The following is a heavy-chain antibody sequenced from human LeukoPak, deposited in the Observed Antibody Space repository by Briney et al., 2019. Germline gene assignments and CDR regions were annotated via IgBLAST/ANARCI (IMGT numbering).Heavy chain of an antibody. J-gene: IGHJ5*02. D-gene: IGHD3-10*01. Sequence: ASVKVSCKASGGTFSSYTISWVRQAPGQGLEWMGRIIPILGIANYAQKFQGRVTITADKSTSTAYMELSGLRSEDTAVYYCARAVVRGVYWFDPWGQGTLVTVSS. V-gene: IGHV1-69*02. CDR2: IIPILGIA. CDR3: ARAVVRGVYWFDP. CDR1: GGTFSSYT.